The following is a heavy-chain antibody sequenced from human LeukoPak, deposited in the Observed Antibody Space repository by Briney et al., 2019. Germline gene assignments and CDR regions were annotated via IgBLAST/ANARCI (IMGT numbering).Heavy chain of an antibody. Sequence: SQTLSLTCTVSGGSISSGGYFWRWIRQHPGKGLEWIAYIYYSGSTYYNPSLKSRVTISVDTSKNQFSLKLSSVTAADTAVYYCARVGLAAGTGFDYWGQGTLVTVSS. CDR3: ARVGLAAGTGFDY. CDR1: GGSISSGGYF. CDR2: IYYSGST. D-gene: IGHD6-13*01. V-gene: IGHV4-31*03. J-gene: IGHJ4*02.